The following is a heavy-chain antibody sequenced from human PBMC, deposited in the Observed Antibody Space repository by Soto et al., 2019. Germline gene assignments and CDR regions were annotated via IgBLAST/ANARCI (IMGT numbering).Heavy chain of an antibody. CDR3: AKLLHNSDYNVMDV. CDR2: IGPSGNT. J-gene: IGHJ6*02. Sequence: EVQLLESGGDLVQPGGSLRLVCAASGFTFSNSGMRWVRQAPGQGLEWVSSIGPSGNTYYSDAVKGRFTIPRDISKNTLFLQMDSLRAEDTATYYCAKLLHNSDYNVMDVWGQGTTVTVYS. D-gene: IGHD1-1*01. V-gene: IGHV3-23*01. CDR1: GFTFSNSG.